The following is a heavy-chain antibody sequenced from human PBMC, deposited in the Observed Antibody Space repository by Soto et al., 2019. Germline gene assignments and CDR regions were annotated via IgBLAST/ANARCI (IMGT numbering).Heavy chain of an antibody. V-gene: IGHV1-3*01. CDR2: INAGNGNT. D-gene: IGHD2-21*02. Sequence: ASVKVSCKASGYTFTSYAMHWVRQAPGQRLEWMGWINAGNGNTKYSQKFQGRVTITRDTSASTAYMELSSLRSEDTAVYYCARAGGNSIGNWFDPWGQGALVTVSS. J-gene: IGHJ5*02. CDR1: GYTFTSYA. CDR3: ARAGGNSIGNWFDP.